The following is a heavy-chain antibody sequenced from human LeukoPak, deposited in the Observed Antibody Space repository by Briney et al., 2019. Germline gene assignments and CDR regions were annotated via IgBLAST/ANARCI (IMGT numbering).Heavy chain of an antibody. CDR1: GYTFTSYA. CDR3: ARNGGSGSYVFSYGMDV. Sequence: ASVKVSCKASGYTFTSYAMHWVRQAPGQRLEWMGWINAGNGNTKYSQKFQGRVTITRDTSASTAYMELSSLRSEDTAVYYCARNGGSGSYVFSYGMDVWGQGTTVTVSS. D-gene: IGHD3-10*01. J-gene: IGHJ6*02. V-gene: IGHV1-3*01. CDR2: INAGNGNT.